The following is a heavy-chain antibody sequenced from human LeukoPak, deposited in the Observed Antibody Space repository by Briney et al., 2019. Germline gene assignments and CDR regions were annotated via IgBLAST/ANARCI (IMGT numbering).Heavy chain of an antibody. D-gene: IGHD7-27*01. J-gene: IGHJ4*02. CDR2: IRGNAANT. CDR1: GFTFSSYA. Sequence: PGESLRLSCAASGFTFSSYAMNWVRQAPGKGLEWVSGIRGNAANTYYADSVKGRFAISRDTSNTVYLQTNSLRAEDTAVYFCARGRLGNGAGHYYFDYWGQGALVIVSS. CDR3: ARGRLGNGAGHYYFDY. V-gene: IGHV3-23*01.